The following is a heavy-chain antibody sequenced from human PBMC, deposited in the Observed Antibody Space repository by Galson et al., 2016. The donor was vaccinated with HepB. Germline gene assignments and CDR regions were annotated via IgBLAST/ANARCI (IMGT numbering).Heavy chain of an antibody. CDR2: ISAYNGST. CDR1: GYTFTTYG. CDR3: ARGPRKIRYQLLEIYYYYYAMDV. Sequence: SVKVSCKASGYTFTTYGISWVRQAPGQGLEWMGWISAYNGSTNYAQKLQGRVTMTTDTSTSTAYMELRSLRSDDTAVYYCARGPRKIRYQLLEIYYYYYAMDVWGQGTTVTVPS. V-gene: IGHV1-18*01. J-gene: IGHJ6*02. D-gene: IGHD2-2*01.